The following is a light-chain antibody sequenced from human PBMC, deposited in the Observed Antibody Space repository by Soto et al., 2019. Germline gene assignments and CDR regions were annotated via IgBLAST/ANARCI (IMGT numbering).Light chain of an antibody. CDR1: QSVSRNF. CDR2: GAS. J-gene: IGKJ1*01. V-gene: IGKV3-20*01. CDR3: HQYGSSPAT. Sequence: EIVLTQSPGTLSLSPGERAALSCRASQSVSRNFLAWYQQKPGQAPRLLIYGASNRATGIPDRFSGSGSETDFTLTISRLEPEDFAVYYCHQYGSSPATFGQGTKV.